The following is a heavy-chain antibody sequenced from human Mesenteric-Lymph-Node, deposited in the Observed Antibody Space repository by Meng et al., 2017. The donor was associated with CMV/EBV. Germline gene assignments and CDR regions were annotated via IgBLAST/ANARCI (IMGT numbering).Heavy chain of an antibody. CDR2: MNPNSGNT. V-gene: IGHV1-8*02. CDR3: ARGPSYSSGFPDC. Sequence: QEQLVQSGAEVKKPGASVKVPCKASGSTFTSFDINWVREATGQRPEWMGWMNPNSGNTVYAQKFQGRVTLTRDTSISTAYMELSSLRSEDTAVYYCARGPSYSSGFPDCWGQGTLVTVSS. CDR1: GSTFTSFD. D-gene: IGHD6-19*01. J-gene: IGHJ4*02.